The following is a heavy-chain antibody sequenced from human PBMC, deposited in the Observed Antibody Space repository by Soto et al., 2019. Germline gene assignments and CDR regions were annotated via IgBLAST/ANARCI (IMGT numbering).Heavy chain of an antibody. J-gene: IGHJ5*02. CDR3: GRVGLGPYNWLDP. Sequence: SETLSLTCTVSGVSITTSSYFWGWIRQPPGKGLEWIGSIFHSGSTYYNPSLKSRVTMSVDTSRNHFSLKLSSVTAADTAIYYCGRVGLGPYNWLDPWGHGTLVTVSS. CDR2: IFHSGST. D-gene: IGHD3-10*01. V-gene: IGHV4-39*02. CDR1: GVSITTSSYF.